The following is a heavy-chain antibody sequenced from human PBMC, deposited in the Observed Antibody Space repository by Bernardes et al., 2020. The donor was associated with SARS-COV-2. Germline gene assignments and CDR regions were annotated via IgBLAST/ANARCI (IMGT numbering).Heavy chain of an antibody. V-gene: IGHV1-2*02. CDR3: ARDSRNLPNY. J-gene: IGHJ4*02. Sequence: ASVKVSCMASGYILSGYYLHWVRQAPGQGLEWMGWINPHSGGTNYAQKFQGRVTMTRDTSINTAYMELTGLSSDDTAVYYCARDSRNLPNYWGQGTLVSVSS. CDR2: INPHSGGT. CDR1: GYILSGYY. D-gene: IGHD1-1*01.